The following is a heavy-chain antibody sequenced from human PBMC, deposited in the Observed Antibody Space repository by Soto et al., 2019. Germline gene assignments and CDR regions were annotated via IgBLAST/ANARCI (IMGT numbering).Heavy chain of an antibody. Sequence: QVKLVESGGGVVQPGRSLRLSCAASGFTFRSHGMHWVRQAPGKGLEWVAVIWDDGSHQYYGDSVKGRFTISRDNSKNTLSLQMNSLRAEDTAIYYCARAGYGGEAPFACWGQGTLVTVSS. D-gene: IGHD2-21*01. CDR1: GFTFRSHG. CDR2: IWDDGSHQ. J-gene: IGHJ4*02. V-gene: IGHV3-33*01. CDR3: ARAGYGGEAPFAC.